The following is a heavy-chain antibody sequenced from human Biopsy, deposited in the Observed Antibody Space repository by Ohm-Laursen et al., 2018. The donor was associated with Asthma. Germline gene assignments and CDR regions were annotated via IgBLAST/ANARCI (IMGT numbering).Heavy chain of an antibody. Sequence: GTLSLTCDVYPGSFSGFFWTWIRQSPGKGLEWIGETNERGVTDNNPSLKSRVIISIDTYWNRVSLKLTSVTAADTAVYYCARGPELDVWGQGTTVTVSS. V-gene: IGHV4-34*01. CDR1: PGSFSGFF. CDR2: TNERGVT. J-gene: IGHJ6*02. CDR3: ARGPELDV.